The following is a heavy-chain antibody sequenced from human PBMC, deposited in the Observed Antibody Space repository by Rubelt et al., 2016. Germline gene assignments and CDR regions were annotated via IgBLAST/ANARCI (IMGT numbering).Heavy chain of an antibody. V-gene: IGHV4-59*01. CDR3: ARARSGSPKFGFDY. Sequence: GLVKPSEPLSLTFTVSVGSISSYYWRWIRQPPGKGLEWIGYIYYSVRTNYNPSLKSRVTISIDTSKTQFSLKLSSVTAADTAVYYCARARSGSPKFGFDYWGQGTLVTVSS. CDR2: IYYSVRT. CDR1: VGSISSYY. J-gene: IGHJ4*02. D-gene: IGHD6-25*01.